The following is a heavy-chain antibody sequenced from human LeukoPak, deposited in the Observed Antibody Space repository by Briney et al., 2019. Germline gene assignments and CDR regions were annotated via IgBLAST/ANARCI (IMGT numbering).Heavy chain of an antibody. CDR1: GFTFSDYY. J-gene: IGHJ6*02. V-gene: IGHV3-11*01. CDR2: ISNSGSTI. D-gene: IGHD2-2*01. Sequence: GGSLRLSCAASGFTFSDYYMSWIRQAPGKGLEWVSYISNSGSTIYYADSVKGRFTISRDNAKNSLYLQMNSLRAEDTAVYYCASYCSSTSCYGXSYXMDVWGQGTTVTVS. CDR3: ASYCSSTSCYGXSYXMDV.